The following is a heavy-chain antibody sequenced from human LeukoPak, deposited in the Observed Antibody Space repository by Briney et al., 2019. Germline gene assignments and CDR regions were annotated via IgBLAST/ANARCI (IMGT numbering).Heavy chain of an antibody. V-gene: IGHV3-74*01. J-gene: IGHJ5*02. CDR2: INSDGINT. CDR1: GFTFSNYW. D-gene: IGHD1-26*01. CDR3: ARDNSVGDYAWWFDP. Sequence: GGSLRLSCAASGFTFSNYWMHWVRQAPGKGLVWVSRINSDGINTSYADSAKGRFTISRDNAKNSLYLQMNSLRAEDTAVYYCARDNSVGDYAWWFDPWGQGTLVTVSS.